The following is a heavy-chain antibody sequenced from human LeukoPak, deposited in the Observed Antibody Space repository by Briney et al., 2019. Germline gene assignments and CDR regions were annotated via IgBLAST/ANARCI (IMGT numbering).Heavy chain of an antibody. CDR1: GFTFSSYA. CDR2: ISYDGGNK. J-gene: IGHJ4*02. D-gene: IGHD6-13*01. Sequence: GRSLRLSCAASGFTFSSYAMHWVRQAPGKGLEWVAVISYDGGNKYYADSVKGRFTISRDNAKNSLYLQMNSLRAEDTAVYYCARVRDSSSWYLLGYWGQGTLVTVSS. CDR3: ARVRDSSSWYLLGY. V-gene: IGHV3-30*04.